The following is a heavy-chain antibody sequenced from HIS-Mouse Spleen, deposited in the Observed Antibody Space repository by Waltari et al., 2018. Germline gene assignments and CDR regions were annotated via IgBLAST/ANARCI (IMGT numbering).Heavy chain of an antibody. CDR2: ISYDGSNK. V-gene: IGHV3-30*18. J-gene: IGHJ4*02. D-gene: IGHD6-19*01. CDR1: GFAFSSYG. CDR3: AKASSGWLDY. Sequence: QVQLVESGGGVVQPGRSLRRSGAASGFAFSSYGMHGVRQAPGKGLEWVAVISYDGSNKYYAASVKGRFTISRDNSKNTLYLQMNSLRAEDTAVYYCAKASSGWLDYWGQGTLVTVSS.